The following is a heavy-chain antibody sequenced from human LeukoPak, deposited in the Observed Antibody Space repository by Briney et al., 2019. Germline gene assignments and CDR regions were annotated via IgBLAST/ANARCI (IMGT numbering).Heavy chain of an antibody. CDR1: GYTFTSYG. D-gene: IGHD2-8*01. J-gene: IGHJ4*02. V-gene: IGHV1-18*01. Sequence: GASVKVSCEASGYTFTSYGISWVRQAPGQGLEWMGWISAYNGNTNYAQKLQGRVTMTTDTSTSTAYMELRSLRSDDTAVYYCARDQREDIVLMVYANPNDYWGQGTLVTVSS. CDR3: ARDQREDIVLMVYANPNDY. CDR2: ISAYNGNT.